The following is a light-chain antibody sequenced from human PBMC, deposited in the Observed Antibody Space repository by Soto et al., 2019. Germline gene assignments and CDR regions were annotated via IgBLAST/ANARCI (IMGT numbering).Light chain of an antibody. Sequence: AIQMTQSPSSLSASVGDRVTITCRASQGIRNDLGWYQQKPGKAPKLLIYAASSVQSGVPSRFSGSGSGTDFTLTISSLQPEDFATYYWLQDYNYPRTFGQGTKVEIK. CDR1: QGIRND. CDR3: LQDYNYPRT. V-gene: IGKV1-6*01. J-gene: IGKJ1*01. CDR2: AAS.